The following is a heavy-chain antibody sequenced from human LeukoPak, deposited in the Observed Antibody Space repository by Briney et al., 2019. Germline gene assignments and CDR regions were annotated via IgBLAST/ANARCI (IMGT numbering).Heavy chain of an antibody. CDR2: INHSGST. D-gene: IGHD3-3*01. Sequence: SETLSLTCAVYGGSFSGYYWSWIRQPPGKGLEWIREINHSGSTNYNPSLKSRVTISVDTSKNQFSLKLSSVTAADTAVYYCAREAPYYDFWSGYWAYYGMDVWGQGTTVTVSS. V-gene: IGHV4-34*01. J-gene: IGHJ6*02. CDR1: GGSFSGYY. CDR3: AREAPYYDFWSGYWAYYGMDV.